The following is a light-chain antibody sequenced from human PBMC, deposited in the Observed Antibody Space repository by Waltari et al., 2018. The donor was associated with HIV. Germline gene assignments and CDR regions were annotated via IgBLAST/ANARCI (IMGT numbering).Light chain of an antibody. Sequence: SYDLTQPPSVSVSSGPTPTVPCSGVNLVHKYVSWYQQRSGQSPVLVIYQDTKRPPGIPERFVGSTSENTATLTIYETQPLDEAHYSCQAWDSGTIVFGGGTNLTVL. V-gene: IGLV3-1*01. J-gene: IGLJ3*02. CDR1: NLVHKY. CDR3: QAWDSGTIV. CDR2: QDT.